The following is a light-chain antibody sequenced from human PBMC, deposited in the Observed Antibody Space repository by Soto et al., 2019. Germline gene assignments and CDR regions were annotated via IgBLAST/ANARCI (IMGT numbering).Light chain of an antibody. CDR2: RAS. CDR3: QQSYSSPPWT. J-gene: IGKJ1*01. CDR1: QSISTY. V-gene: IGKV1-39*01. Sequence: DIQMTHSPSSLSASVGDRVTIXXXASQSISTYLNWYQHKPGTAPRLLIYRASSVKSGVPPRFSGSGSGRDFTLTISSLRPEDIAIYFCQQSYSSPPWTFGQGTKVDIK.